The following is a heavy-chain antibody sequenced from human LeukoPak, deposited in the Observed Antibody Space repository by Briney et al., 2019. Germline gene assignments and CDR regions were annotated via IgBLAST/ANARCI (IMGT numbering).Heavy chain of an antibody. CDR1: GYTFTDLY. CDR3: ARNLPPSGFDP. J-gene: IGHJ5*02. V-gene: IGHV1-2*06. CDR2: VNPNSGGT. Sequence: ASVKVSCKTSGYTFTDLYIHWVRQAPGQGLVWMGRVNPNSGGTDYAQKFQGRVTMTRDTSTSTVYMELSSLRSEDTAVYYCARNLPPSGFDPWGQGTLVTVSS.